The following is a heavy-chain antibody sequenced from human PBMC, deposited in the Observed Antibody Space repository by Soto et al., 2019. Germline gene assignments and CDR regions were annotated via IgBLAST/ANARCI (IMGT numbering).Heavy chain of an antibody. D-gene: IGHD3-9*01. V-gene: IGHV1-3*01. CDR1: GYTFTSYA. CDR2: INAGNGNT. CDR3: ARIGRYFYFYCVASYGIYV. Sequence: ASVKVSCKASGYTFTSYAMHWVRQAPGQRLEWMGWINAGNGNTKYSQKFQGRVTITRDTSASTAYMELSSLRSEDTAVYYCARIGRYFYFYCVASYGIYVLSQRTTLPVS. J-gene: IGHJ6*02.